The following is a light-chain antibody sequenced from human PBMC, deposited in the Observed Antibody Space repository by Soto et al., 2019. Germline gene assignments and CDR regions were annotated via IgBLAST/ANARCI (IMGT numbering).Light chain of an antibody. CDR2: KAS. J-gene: IGKJ1*01. CDR3: QQYNNYPWT. CDR1: QTISDW. V-gene: IGKV1-5*03. Sequence: DIQMTQSPSTLSASVGDRVSITCRASQTISDWLAWYQQKSGRAPKLLVYKASTLKSEVPSRFSGSGSGTEFTLTISSLQPDDFATYYCQQYNNYPWTFGQGNTVEI.